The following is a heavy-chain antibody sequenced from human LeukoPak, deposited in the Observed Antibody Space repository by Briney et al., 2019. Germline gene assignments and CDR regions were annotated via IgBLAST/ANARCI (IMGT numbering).Heavy chain of an antibody. CDR2: IWYDGSNK. D-gene: IGHD3-10*01. CDR3: ARAMVRGVTPDY. CDR1: GFTFSSYG. Sequence: PGWSLRLSCAASGFTFSSYGMHWVRQAPGKGLEWVAVIWYDGSNKYYADSVKGRFTISRDNSKNTLYLQMNSLRAEDTAVYYCARAMVRGVTPDYWGQGTLVTVSS. V-gene: IGHV3-33*01. J-gene: IGHJ4*02.